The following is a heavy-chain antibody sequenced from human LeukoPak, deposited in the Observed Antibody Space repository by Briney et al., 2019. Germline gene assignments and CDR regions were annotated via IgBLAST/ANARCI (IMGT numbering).Heavy chain of an antibody. CDR3: ARRPPYSSGGSCYTGAGGPSGY. CDR1: GYTFTGYY. Sequence: ASVKVSCKAPGYTFTGYYMHWVRQATGQGLEWMGRINPNSGGTNYAQKFQGRVTMTRDTSISTAYMELSRLRSDDTAVYYCARRPPYSSGGSCYTGAGGPSGYWGQGNLVTVSS. CDR2: INPNSGGT. J-gene: IGHJ4*02. D-gene: IGHD2-15*01. V-gene: IGHV1-2*06.